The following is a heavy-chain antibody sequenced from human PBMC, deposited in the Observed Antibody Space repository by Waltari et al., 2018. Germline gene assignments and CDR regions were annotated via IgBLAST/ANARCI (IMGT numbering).Heavy chain of an antibody. CDR3: ARDVRTPAHYYYMDV. CDR2: IYTSGST. D-gene: IGHD2-2*01. V-gene: IGHV4-4*07. CDR1: GGSISSYY. J-gene: IGHJ6*03. Sequence: QVQLQESGPGLVKPSETLSLTCTVSGGSISSYYWSWIRQPAGKGLEWIGRIYTSGSTNDNPTLKSRGTMSVDTSKNQCTLKRSSVTAADTAVYYCARDVRTPAHYYYMDVWGKGTTVTVSS.